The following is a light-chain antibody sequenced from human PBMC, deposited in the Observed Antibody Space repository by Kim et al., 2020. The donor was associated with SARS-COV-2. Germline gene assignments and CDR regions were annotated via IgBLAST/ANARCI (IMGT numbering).Light chain of an antibody. CDR2: DDN. CDR1: SSNIGSNT. V-gene: IGLV1-44*01. CDR3: AAWDDSLDGYV. Sequence: QSVLSQPPSASGTPGQRVTISCSGSSSNIGSNTVNGYQHFPGTAPKLLIFDDNQRPSGVPDRFSGSKSGASASLAISGLQSEDEADYYCAAWDDSLDGYVFATGTKVTVL. J-gene: IGLJ1*01.